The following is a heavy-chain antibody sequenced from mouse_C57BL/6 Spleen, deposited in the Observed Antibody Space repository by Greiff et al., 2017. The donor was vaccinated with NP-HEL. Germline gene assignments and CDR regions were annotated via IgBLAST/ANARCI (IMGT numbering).Heavy chain of an antibody. Sequence: QVQLQQSGAELARPGASVKMSCKASGYTFTSYTMHWVKQRPGQGLEWIGYINPSSGYTKYNQKFKDKATLTADKSSSTAYMQLSSLTSEDSAVYYCARDGSSRDYYAMDYGGQGTSVTVSS. J-gene: IGHJ4*01. V-gene: IGHV1-4*01. CDR2: INPSSGYT. CDR1: GYTFTSYT. D-gene: IGHD1-1*01. CDR3: ARDGSSRDYYAMDY.